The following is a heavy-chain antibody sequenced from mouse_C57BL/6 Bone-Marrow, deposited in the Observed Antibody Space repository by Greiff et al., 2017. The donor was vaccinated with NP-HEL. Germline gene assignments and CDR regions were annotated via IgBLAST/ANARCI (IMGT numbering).Heavy chain of an antibody. V-gene: IGHV1-39*01. J-gene: IGHJ3*01. CDR2: INPNYGTT. CDR1: GYSFTDYN. CDR3: AAYDYDVSWFAY. D-gene: IGHD2-4*01. Sequence: EVKLMESGPELVKPGASVKISCKASGYSFTDYNMNWVKQSNGKSLEWIGVINPNYGTTSYNQKFKGKATLTVDQSSSTAYMQLNSLTSEDSAVYYCAAYDYDVSWFAYWGQGTLVTVSA.